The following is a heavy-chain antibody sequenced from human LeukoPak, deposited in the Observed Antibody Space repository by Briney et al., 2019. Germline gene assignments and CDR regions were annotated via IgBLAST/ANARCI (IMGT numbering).Heavy chain of an antibody. V-gene: IGHV4-39*01. D-gene: IGHD6-19*01. Sequence: SETLSLTCTVSGGSISSSSYYWGWIRQPPGKGLEWIGSIYYSGSTYYNPSLKSRVTISVDTSKNQFSLKLSSVTAADTAVYYCARGPGGWYYFDYWGQGTLVTVSS. CDR1: GGSISSSSYY. CDR3: ARGPGGWYYFDY. J-gene: IGHJ4*02. CDR2: IYYSGST.